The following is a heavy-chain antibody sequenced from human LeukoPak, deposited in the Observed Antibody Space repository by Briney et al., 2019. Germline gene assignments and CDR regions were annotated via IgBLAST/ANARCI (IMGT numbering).Heavy chain of an antibody. D-gene: IGHD2-2*01. V-gene: IGHV4-30-2*01. J-gene: IGHJ4*02. CDR1: GGSISSGGYS. CDR2: IYHSGST. CDR3: ATLGGLGYCSSTSCYDDY. Sequence: SETLSLTCAVSGGSISSGGYSWSWIRQPPGKGLEWIGYIYHSGSTYYNPSLESRVTISVDRSKNQFSLKLSSVTAADTAVYYCATLGGLGYCSSTSCYDDYWGQGTLVTVSS.